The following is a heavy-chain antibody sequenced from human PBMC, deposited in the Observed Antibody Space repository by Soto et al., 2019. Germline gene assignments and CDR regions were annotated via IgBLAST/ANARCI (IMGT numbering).Heavy chain of an antibody. CDR2: ISSSGSST. V-gene: IGHV3-23*01. D-gene: IGHD2-21*01. CDR3: AKGSVVVVAKFDS. J-gene: IGHJ4*02. CDR1: GFTFNNYA. Sequence: PGGSLRLSCAASGFTFNNYAMSWVRQAPGKALEWVSAISSSGSSTYYADSVKGRFTISRDNSKNTVYLQMNNLGAEDTAVYYCAKGSVVVVAKFDSWGQGTLVTVSS.